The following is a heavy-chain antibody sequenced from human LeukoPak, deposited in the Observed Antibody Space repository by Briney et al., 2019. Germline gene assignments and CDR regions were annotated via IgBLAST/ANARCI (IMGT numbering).Heavy chain of an antibody. Sequence: SETLSLTCTVSGGSISSSSFYWGWIRQPPGKGLEWIGSINYSGSTHYNQSLKSRVTISVDTSKNQFSPMLSSVTAADTAVYYCARREGPPKNFDFWGQGSLVTVSS. V-gene: IGHV4-39*01. CDR2: INYSGST. CDR1: GGSISSSSFY. J-gene: IGHJ4*02. CDR3: ARREGPPKNFDF.